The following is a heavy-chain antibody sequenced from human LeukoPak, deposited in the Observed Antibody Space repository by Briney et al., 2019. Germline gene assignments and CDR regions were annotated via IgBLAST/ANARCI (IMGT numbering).Heavy chain of an antibody. CDR1: GYSISSGYY. V-gene: IGHV4-38-2*02. CDR3: ARELSRGYSSSWPAY. J-gene: IGHJ4*02. D-gene: IGHD6-13*01. Sequence: SETLSLTCAVSGYSISSGYYWGWIRQPPGKGLEWIGSIYHSGSTYYNPSLKSRVTISVDTSKNQFSLKLSSVTAADTAVYYCARELSRGYSSSWPAYWGQGTLVTVSS. CDR2: IYHSGST.